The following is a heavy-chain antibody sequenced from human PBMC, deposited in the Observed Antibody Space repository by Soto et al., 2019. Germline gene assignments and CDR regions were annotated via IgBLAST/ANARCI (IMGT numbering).Heavy chain of an antibody. Sequence: GSLRLSGAAAGFTCSSYSMGWVRQAPGQRLEWVANIKQVGSAEYYVDSVKGRFTIYRDNAKNSLYLQMNSLRAEDTAVYYCAREFYSRYDPLEYWRRGT. V-gene: IGHV3-7*01. D-gene: IGHD5-12*01. J-gene: IGHJ4*02. CDR3: AREFYSRYDPLEY. CDR2: IKQVGSAE. CDR1: GFTCSSYS.